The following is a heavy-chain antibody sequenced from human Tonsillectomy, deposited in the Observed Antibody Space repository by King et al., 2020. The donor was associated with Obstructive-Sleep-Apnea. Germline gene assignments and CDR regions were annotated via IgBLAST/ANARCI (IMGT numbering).Heavy chain of an antibody. CDR3: AKGSEVRGMDV. CDR2: IRYDGRDK. V-gene: IGHV3-30*02. CDR1: GFTFRSYG. Sequence: VQLVESGGGVVQPGRSLRLSCAASGFTFRSYGMHWVRQAPGKGLEWRAFIRYDGRDKYYADSVKGRFAISRDNSKNTLYLQMNSLRVEDTAVYYCAKGSEVRGMDVWGQGTTVPVS. J-gene: IGHJ6*02. D-gene: IGHD2-21*01.